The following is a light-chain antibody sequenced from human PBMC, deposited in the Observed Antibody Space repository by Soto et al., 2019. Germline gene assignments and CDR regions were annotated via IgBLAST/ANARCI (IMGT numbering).Light chain of an antibody. CDR3: QQANSFPLT. J-gene: IGKJ4*01. Sequence: DIQLTQSPSFVSASVGDRVTITCRASQGISSWLAWYQQKPGTAPKLLIYGASTLQSGVPSRFSGSGSGTDFTLTINSLQPEDSATYFCQQANSFPLTFGGGTKVEIK. CDR2: GAS. CDR1: QGISSW. V-gene: IGKV1D-12*01.